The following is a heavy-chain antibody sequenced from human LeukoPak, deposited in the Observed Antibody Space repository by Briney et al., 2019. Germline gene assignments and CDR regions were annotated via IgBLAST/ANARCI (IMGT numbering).Heavy chain of an antibody. V-gene: IGHV4-34*01. D-gene: IGHD6-13*01. CDR3: ARVKFLAAAGTKFDY. J-gene: IGHJ4*02. Sequence: SETLSLTCAVYGGSFSGYYGSWIRQPRGKGLEWIGEINHSGSTNYNPSLKSRVTISVDPSKNQFSMKLSSVTAADTDVYYCARVKFLAAAGTKFDYWGQGTLVTVSS. CDR2: INHSGST. CDR1: GGSFSGYY.